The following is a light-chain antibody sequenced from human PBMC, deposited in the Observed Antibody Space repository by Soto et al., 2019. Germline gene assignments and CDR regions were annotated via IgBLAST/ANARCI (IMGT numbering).Light chain of an antibody. CDR2: DAS. Sequence: EIVLTQSPATLSLSPGERATLSCRASQSVSSYLAWYQQKPGQAPRLLIYDASNRATGIPARFSGSGSGTDFTLTISSIEPEDFAVHYCQQRSNWPITFGQGTRLEIK. CDR1: QSVSSY. CDR3: QQRSNWPIT. V-gene: IGKV3-11*01. J-gene: IGKJ5*01.